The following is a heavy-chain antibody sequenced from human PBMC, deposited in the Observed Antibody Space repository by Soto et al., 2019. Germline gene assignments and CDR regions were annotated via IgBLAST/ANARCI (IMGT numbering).Heavy chain of an antibody. CDR3: ARATLGYCSSTSCYPV. CDR1: GFTFSSYS. V-gene: IGHV3-21*01. Sequence: SLRLSCAASGFTFSSYSMNWVRQAPGKGLEWVSSISSSSSYIYYADSVKGRFTISRDNAKNSLYLQMNSLRAEDTAVYYCARATLGYCSSTSCYPVWGQGTLVTVSS. J-gene: IGHJ4*02. CDR2: ISSSSSYI. D-gene: IGHD2-2*01.